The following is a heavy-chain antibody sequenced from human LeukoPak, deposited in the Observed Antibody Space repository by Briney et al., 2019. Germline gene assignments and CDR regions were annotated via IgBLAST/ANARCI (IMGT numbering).Heavy chain of an antibody. CDR2: IWYDGSNK. CDR1: GFTFSSYG. J-gene: IGHJ6*02. Sequence: GGSLRLSCAASGFTFSSYGMHWVRQASGKGLEWVAVIWYDGSNKYYADSVKGRFTISRDNAKNSLYLQMNSLRAEDTALYYCAKDRIVGAIHYGMDVWGQGTTVTVSS. V-gene: IGHV3-33*03. CDR3: AKDRIVGAIHYGMDV. D-gene: IGHD1-26*01.